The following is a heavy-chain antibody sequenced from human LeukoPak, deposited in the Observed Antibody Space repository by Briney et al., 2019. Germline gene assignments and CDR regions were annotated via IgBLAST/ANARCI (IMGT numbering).Heavy chain of an antibody. Sequence: GGSLRLSCAASGFTFSGYWMSWVRQAPGKGLEWVAKIKQDGSEKNYVDSVKGRFTISRDNAKNSLYLQMNSLRAGDTAVYHCARGGDYFDYWGQGTLVTVSS. J-gene: IGHJ4*02. CDR1: GFTFSGYW. CDR2: IKQDGSEK. CDR3: ARGGDYFDY. D-gene: IGHD4-17*01. V-gene: IGHV3-7*05.